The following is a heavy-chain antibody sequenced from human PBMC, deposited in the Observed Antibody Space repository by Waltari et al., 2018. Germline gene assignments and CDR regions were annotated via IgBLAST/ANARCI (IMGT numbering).Heavy chain of an antibody. D-gene: IGHD1-26*01. Sequence: QLQLQESGPGLVKPSETLSLTCTVSGGSISSSNYYWGWIRQPPGKGLEWIGNIYYSGSTYYNPSIKSRVTIYIDTSKNQFSLKLSSVTAADTAVYFCARLDSRSGSYYFDYWGQGTLVTVSS. CDR3: ARLDSRSGSYYFDY. V-gene: IGHV4-39*01. CDR2: IYYSGST. J-gene: IGHJ4*02. CDR1: GGSISSSNYY.